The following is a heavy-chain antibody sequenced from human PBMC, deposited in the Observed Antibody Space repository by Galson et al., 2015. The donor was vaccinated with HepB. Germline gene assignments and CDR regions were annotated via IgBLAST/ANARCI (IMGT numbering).Heavy chain of an antibody. Sequence: SLRLSCAASGFTVSSNYMSWVRQAPGKGLEWVSVIYSGGSTYYADSMKGRFTISRDNSKNTLYLQMNSLKTEDTAVYYCTRLSPRVDHWGQGTLVTVSS. J-gene: IGHJ4*02. CDR3: TRLSPRVDH. CDR2: IYSGGST. CDR1: GFTVSSNY. D-gene: IGHD2/OR15-2a*01. V-gene: IGHV3-53*01.